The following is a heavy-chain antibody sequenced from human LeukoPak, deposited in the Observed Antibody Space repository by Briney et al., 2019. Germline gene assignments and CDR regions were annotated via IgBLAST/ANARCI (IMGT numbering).Heavy chain of an antibody. Sequence: GGSLRLSCAASGFTFSIYSMNWVRQAPGKGLEWVSSISSSSSYIYYADSVKGRFTISRDNAKNSLYLQMNSLRAEDTAVYYCARGQYQLLWALDYWGQGTLVTVSS. CDR2: ISSSSSYI. CDR1: GFTFSIYS. J-gene: IGHJ4*02. D-gene: IGHD2-2*01. CDR3: ARGQYQLLWALDY. V-gene: IGHV3-21*01.